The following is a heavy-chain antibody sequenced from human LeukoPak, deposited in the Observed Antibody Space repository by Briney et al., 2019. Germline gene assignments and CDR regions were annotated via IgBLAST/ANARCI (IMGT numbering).Heavy chain of an antibody. V-gene: IGHV3-72*01. CDR2: IRDKVNSYTT. D-gene: IGHD5-12*01. CDR1: GFTFSEHY. J-gene: IGHJ4*02. CDR3: TRAGYGKGFDY. Sequence: PGGSLRLSCAVSGFTFSEHYMDWVRQAPGKGLEWVGRIRDKVNSYTTEYAASTKGRFTISRDDSKNSLYLQMNSLQIEDTAVYYCTRAGYGKGFDYWGQGNLVTVSS.